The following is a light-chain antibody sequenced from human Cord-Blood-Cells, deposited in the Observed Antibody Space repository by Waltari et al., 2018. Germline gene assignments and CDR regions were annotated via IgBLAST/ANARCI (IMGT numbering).Light chain of an antibody. CDR3: QQSYSTPRT. Sequence: DIQMTQSPPPLSASVGDRVTITCRASQSISSYLNWYQQKPGKAPKLLIYAASSLQSGVPSRFSGSGSGTDFTLTISSLQPEDFATYYCQQSYSTPRTFGQGTKVEIK. CDR2: AAS. CDR1: QSISSY. V-gene: IGKV1-39*01. J-gene: IGKJ1*01.